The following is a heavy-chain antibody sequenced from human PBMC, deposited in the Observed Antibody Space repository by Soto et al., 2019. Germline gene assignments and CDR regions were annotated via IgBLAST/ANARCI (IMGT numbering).Heavy chain of an antibody. CDR3: ARAIAVGSTSLDY. CDR2: ISYDGSNK. D-gene: IGHD6-19*01. V-gene: IGHV3-30*03. J-gene: IGHJ4*02. CDR1: GFTFSTYG. Sequence: GGSLRLSCAASGFTFSTYGMHWVRQAPGKGLEWVAVISYDGSNKYYGDSVKGRFTISRDNSKNSLYLKMDSLRDEDTAVYFCARAIAVGSTSLDYWGLGTRVTVSS.